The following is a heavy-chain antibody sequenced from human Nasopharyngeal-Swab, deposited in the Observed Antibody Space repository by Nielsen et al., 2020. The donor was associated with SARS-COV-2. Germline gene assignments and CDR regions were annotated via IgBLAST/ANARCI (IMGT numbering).Heavy chain of an antibody. J-gene: IGHJ4*02. CDR3: ARKGASDY. CDR2: INPKSGST. Sequence: WVRQAPGQGLEWMGIINPKSGSTNYAQKFLGRITMTRDTPTTTVYMELNSLTSEDTAVYYCARKGASDYWGQGTLVTVSS. D-gene: IGHD3-16*01. V-gene: IGHV1-46*01.